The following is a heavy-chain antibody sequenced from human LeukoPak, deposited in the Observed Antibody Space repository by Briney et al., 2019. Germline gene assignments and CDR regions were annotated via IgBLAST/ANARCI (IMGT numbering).Heavy chain of an antibody. CDR1: GFTFSNAW. V-gene: IGHV3-15*01. D-gene: IGHD2-2*01. J-gene: IGHJ4*02. CDR2: IKSKTDGGTT. CDR3: TTEYVVPAAMGGLDSGYDSTLD. Sequence: GGSLRLSCAASGFTFSNAWMSWVRQAPGKGLELVGRIKSKTDGGTTDYAAPVKGRFTISRDDSKNTLYLQMNSLKTEDTAVYYCTTEYVVPAAMGGLDSGYDSTLDWGQGTLVTVSS.